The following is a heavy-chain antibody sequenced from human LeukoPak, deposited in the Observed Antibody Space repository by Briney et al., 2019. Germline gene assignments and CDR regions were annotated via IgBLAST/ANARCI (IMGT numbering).Heavy chain of an antibody. CDR3: ARAPLSDY. D-gene: IGHD2/OR15-2a*01. J-gene: IGHJ4*02. V-gene: IGHV3-30-3*01. CDR1: GFTFSSYA. Sequence: GRSLRLSCAASGFTFSSYAMHWVRQAPGKGLEWVAVISYDGSNKYYADSVKGRFTISRDNSKNTLYLQMNSLRAEDTAVYYCARAPLSDYWGQGTLVTVSS. CDR2: ISYDGSNK.